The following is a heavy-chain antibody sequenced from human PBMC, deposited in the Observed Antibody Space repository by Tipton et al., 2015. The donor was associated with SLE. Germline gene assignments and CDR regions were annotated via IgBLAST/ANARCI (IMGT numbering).Heavy chain of an antibody. V-gene: IGHV4-59*11. J-gene: IGHJ6*02. Sequence: TLSLTCTVSGGSISSHYWSWIRQPPGKGLEWIGYIYYSGTTNYNPSLKSRVTISVDTSKNQFSLKLSSVTAADTAVYYCARDRFDWGGGSPVYGMDVWGQGTTVTVSS. CDR2: IYYSGTT. D-gene: IGHD3-9*01. CDR3: ARDRFDWGGGSPVYGMDV. CDR1: GGSISSHY.